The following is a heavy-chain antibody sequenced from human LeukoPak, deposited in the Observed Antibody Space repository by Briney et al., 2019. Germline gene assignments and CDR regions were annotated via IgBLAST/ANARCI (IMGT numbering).Heavy chain of an antibody. D-gene: IGHD3-22*01. V-gene: IGHV1-46*01. CDR2: INPSGFTT. CDR3: ARDLKGYSDSSAYLPLGY. CDR1: GYTFTSYG. Sequence: ASVKVSCKASGYTFTSYGISWVRQAPGQGLEWMGMINPSGFTTTYAQKFQGRVAMTRDMSTSTVYMQLSSLRSGDTAVYYCARDLKGYSDSSAYLPLGYWGQGTLVTVSS. J-gene: IGHJ4*02.